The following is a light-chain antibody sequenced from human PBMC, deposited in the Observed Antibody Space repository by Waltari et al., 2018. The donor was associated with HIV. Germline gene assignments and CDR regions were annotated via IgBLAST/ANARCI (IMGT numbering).Light chain of an antibody. V-gene: IGKV3-20*01. Sequence: EIVLTQSPGTLSLSPGERATLSCRATQSIISSYLGWYQQKPGQAPRLLIYGVSNRAPGIPDRFSGRGSETDFTLAISRLEPEDFAVYYCQQYGDSPITFGPGTRLEIK. J-gene: IGKJ5*01. CDR2: GVS. CDR3: QQYGDSPIT. CDR1: QSIISSY.